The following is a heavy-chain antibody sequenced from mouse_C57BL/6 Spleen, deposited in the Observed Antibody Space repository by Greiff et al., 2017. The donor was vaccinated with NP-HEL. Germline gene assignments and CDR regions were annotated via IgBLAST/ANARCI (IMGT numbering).Heavy chain of an antibody. Sequence: VQLQQSGAELVRPGTSVKMSCKASGYTFTNYWIGWAKQRPGNGLEWIGDIYPGGGYTNYKEKFKGKATLTADNSSSTAYMQFSSLTSEDSAIYDWARSDYGEEGYAMDYWGQGTTVTVSS. J-gene: IGHJ4*01. V-gene: IGHV1-63*01. D-gene: IGHD2-4*01. CDR1: GYTFTNYW. CDR3: ARSDYGEEGYAMDY. CDR2: IYPGGGYT.